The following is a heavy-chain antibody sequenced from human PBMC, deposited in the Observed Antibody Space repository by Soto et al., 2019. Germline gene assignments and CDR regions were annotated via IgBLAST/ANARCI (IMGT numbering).Heavy chain of an antibody. CDR1: GFTFSSYG. Sequence: GGSLRLSCAASGFTFSSYGMHWVRQAPGKGLEWVAVIWYDGSNKYYADSVKGRFTISRDNSKNTLYLQMNSLRAEDTAVYYCARDGEGEYQLPPDYWAQGTLVTVSS. CDR2: IWYDGSNK. V-gene: IGHV3-33*01. D-gene: IGHD2-2*01. CDR3: ARDGEGEYQLPPDY. J-gene: IGHJ4*02.